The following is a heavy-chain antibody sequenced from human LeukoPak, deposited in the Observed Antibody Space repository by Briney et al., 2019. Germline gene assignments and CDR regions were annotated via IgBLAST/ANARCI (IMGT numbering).Heavy chain of an antibody. V-gene: IGHV3-66*01. CDR1: GFTVSSNY. CDR3: ARDLPKETARTSDGLNYYYYYGMDV. J-gene: IGHJ6*02. D-gene: IGHD1-7*01. Sequence: PGGPLRLSCAASGFTVSSNYMSWVRQAPGKGLEWVSVIYSGGSTYYADSVKGRFTISRDNSKNTLYLQMNSLRAEDTAVYYCARDLPKETARTSDGLNYYYYYGMDVWGQGTTVTVSS. CDR2: IYSGGST.